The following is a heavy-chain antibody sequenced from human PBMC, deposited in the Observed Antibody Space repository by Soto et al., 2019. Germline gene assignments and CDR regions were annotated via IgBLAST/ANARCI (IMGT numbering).Heavy chain of an antibody. J-gene: IGHJ4*02. CDR3: ARDRHAGAMDFFDY. Sequence: SVKVSCKXSGGTFSSYAISWVRQAPGQGLEWMGGIIPIFGTANYAQKFQGRVTITADESTSTAYMELSSLRSEDTAVYYCARDRHAGAMDFFDYWGQGTLVTVSS. D-gene: IGHD5-18*01. V-gene: IGHV1-69*13. CDR1: GGTFSSYA. CDR2: IIPIFGTA.